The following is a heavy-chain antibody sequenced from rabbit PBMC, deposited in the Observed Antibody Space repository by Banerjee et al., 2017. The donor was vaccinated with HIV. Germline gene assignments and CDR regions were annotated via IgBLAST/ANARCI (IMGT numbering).Heavy chain of an antibody. Sequence: QEQLEESGGDLVKPGASLTLTCTASGFSFSSGYDMCWVRQAPGKGLEWIACIYAGSSGSTYYASWAKGRFTISKTSSTTVTLQMTSLTAADTATYFCVRGYDDYGMGDLWGQGTLVTVS. CDR1: GFSFSSGYD. V-gene: IGHV1S45*01. D-gene: IGHD2-1*01. CDR3: VRGYDDYGMGDL. CDR2: IYAGSSGST. J-gene: IGHJ4*01.